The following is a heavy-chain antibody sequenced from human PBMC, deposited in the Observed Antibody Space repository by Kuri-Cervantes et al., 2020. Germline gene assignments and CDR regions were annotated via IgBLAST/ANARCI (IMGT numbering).Heavy chain of an antibody. J-gene: IGHJ4*02. Sequence: GSLRLSCAVYGGSFSDYYWSWIRQPPGKGLEWIGTIYFSGRTYYNPSLKSRVTISVYTSRNRFSLKVSSVAAAETAVYYCARHVVRGFVSPLDYWGQGTLVTVSS. D-gene: IGHD3-10*01. CDR3: ARHVVRGFVSPLDY. V-gene: IGHV4-34*01. CDR2: IYFSGRT. CDR1: GGSFSDYY.